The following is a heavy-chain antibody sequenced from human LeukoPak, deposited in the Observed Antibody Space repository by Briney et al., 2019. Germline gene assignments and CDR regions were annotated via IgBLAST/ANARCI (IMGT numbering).Heavy chain of an antibody. J-gene: IGHJ4*02. D-gene: IGHD1-26*01. CDR1: GFSLSTSGLG. Sequence: SGPTLVKPAQTLALTCTFSGFSLSTSGLGVGWIRQPPGKALEWLALIYWDDDKRYSASLRSRLTIAKDTSKNQVVLTMTNMDPVDTATYYCAHGSRIVGAMHFDNWGQGTLVTVSS. V-gene: IGHV2-5*02. CDR3: AHGSRIVGAMHFDN. CDR2: IYWDDDK.